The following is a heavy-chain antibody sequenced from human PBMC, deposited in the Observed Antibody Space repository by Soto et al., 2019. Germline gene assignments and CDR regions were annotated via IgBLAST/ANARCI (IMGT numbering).Heavy chain of an antibody. D-gene: IGHD3-22*01. CDR1: GGSISSGGYS. Sequence: SETLSLTCAVSGGSISSGGYSWSWIRQPPGKGLEWIGYIYHSGSTYYNPSLKSRVTISVDRSKNQFSLKLSSVTAADTAVYYCAREEMVLDDSSGYYVSGYFDEWGQGTPVTVSS. CDR3: AREEMVLDDSSGYYVSGYFDE. CDR2: IYHSGST. J-gene: IGHJ4*02. V-gene: IGHV4-30-2*01.